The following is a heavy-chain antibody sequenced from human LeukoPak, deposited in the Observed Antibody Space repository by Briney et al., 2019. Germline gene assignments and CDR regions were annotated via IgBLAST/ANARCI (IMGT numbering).Heavy chain of an antibody. D-gene: IGHD5-12*01. V-gene: IGHV3-30*04. CDR3: ARERGYSGYDSRVYNYFDY. CDR2: ISYDGSYK. CDR1: EFTFISYT. J-gene: IGHJ4*02. Sequence: GGSLRLSCAASEFTFISYTVHWVRQAPGKGLEWVALISYDGSYKYYADSVKGRFTISRDNSKNTLYLQMKSLRTEDTAVYYCARERGYSGYDSRVYNYFDYWGQGTLVTVSS.